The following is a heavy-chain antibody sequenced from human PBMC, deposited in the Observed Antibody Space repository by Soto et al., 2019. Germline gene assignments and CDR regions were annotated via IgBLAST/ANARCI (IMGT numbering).Heavy chain of an antibody. J-gene: IGHJ4*02. V-gene: IGHV1-69*02. CDR2: IIPILGIA. CDR3: AKAVRGSGYDY. Sequence: QVQLVQSGAEVKKPGSSVKVSCKASGGTFSSYTISWVRQAPGQGLEWMGRIIPILGIANYAQKFQGRVTITADKSTSKAYMELSSLRSEDTAVYYCAKAVRGSGYDYWGQGTLVTVSS. CDR1: GGTFSSYT. D-gene: IGHD3-22*01.